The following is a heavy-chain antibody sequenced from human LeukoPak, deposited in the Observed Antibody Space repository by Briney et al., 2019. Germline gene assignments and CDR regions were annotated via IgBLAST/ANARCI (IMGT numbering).Heavy chain of an antibody. Sequence: GGTLRLSCAVSGLTFSSSWMDWVRQAPGKGLEWVASINPDGNKKYSADSVKGRFTISRDNAENSLYLQMNSLRVEDTAFYYCARDLAYSRLDYWGQGMLVTVSS. D-gene: IGHD5-18*01. CDR1: GLTFSSSW. V-gene: IGHV3-7*01. CDR3: ARDLAYSRLDY. J-gene: IGHJ4*02. CDR2: INPDGNKK.